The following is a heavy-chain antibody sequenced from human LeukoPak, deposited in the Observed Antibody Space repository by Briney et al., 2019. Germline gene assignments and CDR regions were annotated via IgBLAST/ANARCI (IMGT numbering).Heavy chain of an antibody. CDR2: INSDGSST. CDR3: ARGDSLYYYGSGHFDY. V-gene: IGHV3-74*01. D-gene: IGHD3-10*01. Sequence: PGGSLRLSCAASGFTFSSYWMHWVRQAPGKGLVWVSRINSDGSSTSYADSVKGRFTISRDNAENTLYLQMNSLRAEDTAVYYCARGDSLYYYGSGHFDYWGQGTPVTVSS. CDR1: GFTFSSYW. J-gene: IGHJ4*02.